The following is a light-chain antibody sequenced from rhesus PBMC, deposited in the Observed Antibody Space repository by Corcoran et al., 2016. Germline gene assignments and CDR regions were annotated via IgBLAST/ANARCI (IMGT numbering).Light chain of an antibody. CDR3: QQYNNWSS. CDR1: QSVGSN. J-gene: IGKJ2*01. CDR2: DAS. V-gene: IGKV3-42*02. Sequence: ETVVTQSPATLSLSPGERATLSCRASQSVGSNLAWYQQKPGQAPKLLIYDASSRATGIPDRFSGSGLGTEFTLTNSSLEPEDVGVYYCQQYNNWSSFGQGTKVEIK.